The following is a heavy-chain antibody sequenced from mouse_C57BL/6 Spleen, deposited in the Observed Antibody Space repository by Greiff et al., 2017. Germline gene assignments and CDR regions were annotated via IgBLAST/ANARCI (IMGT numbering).Heavy chain of an antibody. J-gene: IGHJ4*01. CDR1: GYSITSGYY. CDR2: ISYDGSN. CDR3: ARGPVYYAMDY. Sequence: ESGPGLVKPSQSLSLTCSVTGYSITSGYYWNWIRQFPGNKLEWMGYISYDGSNNYNPSLKNRISITRDTSKNQFFLKLNSVTTEDTATYYCARGPVYYAMDYWGQGTSVTVSS. V-gene: IGHV3-6*01.